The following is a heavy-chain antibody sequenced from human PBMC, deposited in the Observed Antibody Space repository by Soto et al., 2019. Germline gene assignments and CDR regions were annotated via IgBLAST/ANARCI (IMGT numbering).Heavy chain of an antibody. CDR1: GYSFTSYW. V-gene: IGHV5-51*01. D-gene: IGHD3-9*01. J-gene: IGHJ6*02. Sequence: GESLKISCKGSGYSFTSYWIGWVRQMPGKGLEWMGFIYPGDSDTRYSPSFQGQVTISADKSISTAYLQWSSLKASDTAMYYCARPPYYDILTGSLDHRYYGMDVWGQGTTVTVSS. CDR3: ARPPYYDILTGSLDHRYYGMDV. CDR2: IYPGDSDT.